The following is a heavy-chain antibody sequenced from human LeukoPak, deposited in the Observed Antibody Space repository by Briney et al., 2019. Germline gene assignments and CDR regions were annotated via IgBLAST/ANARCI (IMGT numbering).Heavy chain of an antibody. CDR1: GFTFSIYW. V-gene: IGHV3-7*04. CDR3: ARDRAMIGY. D-gene: IGHD3-22*01. Sequence: GGSLRLSCAASGFTFSIYWMSWVRQAPGKGLEWVANIKQDGSEKYYVDSVKGRFTISRDNAKNSLYLQMNSLRAEDTAVYYCARDRAMIGYWGQGTLVTVS. J-gene: IGHJ4*02. CDR2: IKQDGSEK.